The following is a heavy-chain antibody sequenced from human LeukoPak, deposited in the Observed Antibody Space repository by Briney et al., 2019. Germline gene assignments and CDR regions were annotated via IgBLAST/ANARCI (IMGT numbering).Heavy chain of an antibody. Sequence: GASVKVSCKASGYTFTSYGISWVRQAPGQGLEWMGWISAYNGNKKYTQKLQGRVTMTTDTSTSTAYMELRSLRSDDTAVYYCARGALFGVVPLPFDYWGQGTLVTVSS. D-gene: IGHD3-3*01. V-gene: IGHV1-18*01. J-gene: IGHJ4*02. CDR3: ARGALFGVVPLPFDY. CDR2: ISAYNGNK. CDR1: GYTFTSYG.